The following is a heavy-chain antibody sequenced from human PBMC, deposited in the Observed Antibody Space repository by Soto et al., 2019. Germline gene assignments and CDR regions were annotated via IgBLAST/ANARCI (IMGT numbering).Heavy chain of an antibody. CDR2: IYYSGST. Sequence: PSETLSLTCTVPGGSISSYYWSWIRQPPGKGLEWIGYIYYSGSTNYNPSLKSRVTISVDTSKNQFSLKLSSVTAADTAVYYCARGVGRFDPWGQGTLVTVSS. D-gene: IGHD2-15*01. V-gene: IGHV4-59*01. CDR3: ARGVGRFDP. CDR1: GGSISSYY. J-gene: IGHJ5*02.